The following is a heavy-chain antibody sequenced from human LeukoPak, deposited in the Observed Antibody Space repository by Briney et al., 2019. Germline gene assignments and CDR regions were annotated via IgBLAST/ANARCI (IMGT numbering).Heavy chain of an antibody. J-gene: IGHJ4*02. CDR2: IKDDGSER. CDR1: GSTFSMYW. Sequence: GGSLRLSCAASGSTFSMYWMTWIRQAPGKGLEWVANIKDDGSERYYVDSVKGRFTFSRDNAKNSLYLQMNSLRVEDTAMYYCAIAEGYKWGQGTLVTVSS. D-gene: IGHD5-24*01. V-gene: IGHV3-7*01. CDR3: AIAEGYK.